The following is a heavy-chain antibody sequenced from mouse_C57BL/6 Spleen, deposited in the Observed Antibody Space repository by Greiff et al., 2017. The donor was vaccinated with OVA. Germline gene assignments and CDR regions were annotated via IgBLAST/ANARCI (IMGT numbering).Heavy chain of an antibody. CDR3: ARNCGSSYDFDV. V-gene: IGHV1-64*01. J-gene: IGHJ1*03. D-gene: IGHD1-1*01. Sequence: QVQLQQPGAELVKPGASVKLSCKASGYTFTSYWMHWVKQRPGQGLEWIGMIHTNSGSTNYNEKFKSKATLTVAKSSSTAYIKLSSLTSEDSAVYYCARNCGSSYDFDVWGTGTTVTVSS. CDR2: IHTNSGST. CDR1: GYTFTSYW.